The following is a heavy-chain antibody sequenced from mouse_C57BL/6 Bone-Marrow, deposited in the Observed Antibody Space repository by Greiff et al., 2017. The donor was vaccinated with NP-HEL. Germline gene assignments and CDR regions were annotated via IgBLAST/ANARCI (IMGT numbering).Heavy chain of an antibody. CDR1: GYAFSSSW. J-gene: IGHJ2*01. D-gene: IGHD4-1*01. CDR2: IYPGDGDT. CDR3: ARELGLSFDY. V-gene: IGHV1-82*01. Sequence: QVQLQQSGAELVKPGASVKISCKASGYAFSSSWMNWVKQRPGKGLEWIGRIYPGDGDTNYNGKFKGKATLTADKSSSTAYMQLSSLTSEDSAVYFCARELGLSFDYWGQGTTLTVSS.